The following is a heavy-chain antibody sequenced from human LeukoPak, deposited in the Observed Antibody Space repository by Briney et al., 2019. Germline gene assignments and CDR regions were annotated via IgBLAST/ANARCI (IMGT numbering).Heavy chain of an antibody. J-gene: IGHJ3*01. CDR3: ARNLGPFDV. V-gene: IGHV3-23*01. Sequence: GGSLRLSCAASGFTFNDFAMTWVRQAPGKGLEWVSTIADAGTYYADSVSGRCIISIDNYKNMLYLQLNSLRADDTAMYYCARNLGPFDVRGQGRMVTVSS. D-gene: IGHD3-16*01. CDR1: GFTFNDFA. CDR2: IADAGT.